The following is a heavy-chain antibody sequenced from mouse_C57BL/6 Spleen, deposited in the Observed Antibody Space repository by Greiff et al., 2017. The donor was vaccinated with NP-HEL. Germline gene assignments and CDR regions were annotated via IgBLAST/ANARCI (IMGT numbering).Heavy chain of an antibody. D-gene: IGHD2-4*01. CDR2: INPNYGTT. CDR3: ARGGYYDYDGYFDV. V-gene: IGHV1-39*01. J-gene: IGHJ1*03. CDR1: GYSFTDYN. Sequence: VQLQQSGPELVKPGASVKISCKASGYSFTDYNMNWVKQSNGKSLEWMGVINPNYGTTSYNQKFKGKATLTVDQSSSTAYMQLNSLTSEDSAVYYCARGGYYDYDGYFDVWGTGTAVTVSS.